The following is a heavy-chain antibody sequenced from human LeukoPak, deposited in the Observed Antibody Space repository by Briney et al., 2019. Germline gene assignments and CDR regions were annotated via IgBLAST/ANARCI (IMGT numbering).Heavy chain of an antibody. CDR2: INANTGNP. J-gene: IGHJ4*01. CDR1: GYTFTTYS. CDR3: ARDAATIIFDH. Sequence: ASVKVSCKASGYTFTTYSMNWLRQAPGQGLEWMGWINANTGNPTYAQGFTGRFVFSLDTSVSTAYLQISSLKAEDTAVYYCARDAATIIFDHWGQEPWSPSPQ. V-gene: IGHV7-4-1*02. D-gene: IGHD5-24*01.